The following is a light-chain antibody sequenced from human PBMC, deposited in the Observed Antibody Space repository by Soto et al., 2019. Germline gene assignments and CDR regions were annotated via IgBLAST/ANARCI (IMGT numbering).Light chain of an antibody. Sequence: ELVMTQSPGTLSVSPGERATLSCRASQSVSSNLAWSQQKPGQAPRLLISDASTRATGIPARFSGSGSGTEFTLTISSLQSEDLAVYYCQQHNNWPLTFGGGTKVEIK. J-gene: IGKJ4*01. CDR3: QQHNNWPLT. V-gene: IGKV3-15*01. CDR1: QSVSSN. CDR2: DAS.